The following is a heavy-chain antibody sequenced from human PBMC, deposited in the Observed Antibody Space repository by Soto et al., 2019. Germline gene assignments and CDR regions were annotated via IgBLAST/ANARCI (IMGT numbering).Heavy chain of an antibody. J-gene: IGHJ4*02. Sequence: GGSLRLSCAASGFTFSSYDMHWVRQATGKGLEWVSAIGTAGDTYYPGSVKGRFTISRDNSKSTLYLQMSSLGAEDTAVYYCAKDRFHGLPGFDHWGQGTPVTVSS. D-gene: IGHD3-10*01. V-gene: IGHV3-13*01. CDR1: GFTFSSYD. CDR2: IGTAGDT. CDR3: AKDRFHGLPGFDH.